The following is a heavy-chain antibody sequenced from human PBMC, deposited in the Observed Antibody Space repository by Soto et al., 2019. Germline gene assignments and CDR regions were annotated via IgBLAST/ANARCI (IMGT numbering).Heavy chain of an antibody. V-gene: IGHV4-30-4*01. J-gene: IGHJ6*02. Sequence: QVQLQESGPGLVKPSQTLSLTCTVSGGSISSGDYYWSWIRQPPGKGLEWIGYIYYSGSTYYNPSLKSRFTISVDTSKNQFSLKLSSVTAADTAVYYCARAAGDGDYDKYYYYGMDVWGQGTTVTVSS. D-gene: IGHD4-17*01. CDR1: GGSISSGDYY. CDR3: ARAAGDGDYDKYYYYGMDV. CDR2: IYYSGST.